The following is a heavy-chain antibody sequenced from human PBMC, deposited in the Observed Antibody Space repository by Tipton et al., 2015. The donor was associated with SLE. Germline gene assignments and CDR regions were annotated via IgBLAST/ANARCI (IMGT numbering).Heavy chain of an antibody. Sequence: TLSLTCTVSGGSISSHYWSWIRQPPGKGLEWIGYIYYSGGTNYNPALKSRGTISVDTSKNQFALKLSSVTAADTAVYYCARKEIQSWFDPWGQGTLVTVSS. CDR3: ARKEIQSWFDP. J-gene: IGHJ5*02. CDR1: GGSISSHY. CDR2: IYYSGGT. D-gene: IGHD5-18*01. V-gene: IGHV4-59*11.